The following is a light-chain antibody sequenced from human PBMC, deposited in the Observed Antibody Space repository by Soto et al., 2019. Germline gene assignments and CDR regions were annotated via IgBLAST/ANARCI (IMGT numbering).Light chain of an antibody. J-gene: IGLJ2*01. Sequence: QSALTQPASVSGSPGQSITISCTGTSSDVGSYNLVSWYQQHPGKAPKLIIFEGTKRPSGVSNRFSGSKSGNTASLTISGHQADDEADYYCCSYAGSSTFVVFGGGTKLTVL. CDR3: CSYAGSSTFVV. CDR2: EGT. CDR1: SSDVGSYNL. V-gene: IGLV2-23*03.